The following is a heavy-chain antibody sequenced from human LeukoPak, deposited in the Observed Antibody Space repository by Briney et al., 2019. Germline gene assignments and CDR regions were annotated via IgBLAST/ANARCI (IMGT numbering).Heavy chain of an antibody. CDR2: IIPIFGTA. CDR3: ARGMEVVPAATYYYCGMDV. D-gene: IGHD2-2*01. CDR1: GGTFSSYA. V-gene: IGHV1-69*13. J-gene: IGHJ6*04. Sequence: SVKVSCKASGGTFSSYAISWVRQAPGQGLEWMGGIIPIFGTANYAQKFQGRVTITADESTSAAYMELSSLRSEDTAVYYCARGMEVVPAATYYYCGMDVWGKGTTVTVSS.